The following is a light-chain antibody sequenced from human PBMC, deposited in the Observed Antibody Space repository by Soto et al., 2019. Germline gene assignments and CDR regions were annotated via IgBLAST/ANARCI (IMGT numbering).Light chain of an antibody. CDR2: SNN. Sequence: QSALTQPPSAFGTPGQRVTISCSGSSSNIGSNAVNWYQQLPGTAPKLLVYSNNQRPSGVPDRFSGSKSGTSASLAISGLQSEDEADYYCAAWDDSSYVFGTGTKVTVL. CDR3: AAWDDSSYV. V-gene: IGLV1-44*01. J-gene: IGLJ1*01. CDR1: SSNIGSNA.